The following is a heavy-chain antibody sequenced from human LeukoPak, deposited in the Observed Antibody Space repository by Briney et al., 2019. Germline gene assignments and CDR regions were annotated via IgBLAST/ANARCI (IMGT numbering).Heavy chain of an antibody. CDR3: ARERWDYFDSSGYSF. CDR2: ISNYDGST. CDR1: GYTFSSYS. Sequence: GASVKVSCKASGYTFSSYSISWVRQAPGQGLEWIGWISNYDGSTKFAQNLQGRVTLTTDTSTSTAYMELRSLRSDDTAVYYCARERWDYFDSSGYSFWGQGTLVTVS. J-gene: IGHJ4*02. V-gene: IGHV1-18*01. D-gene: IGHD3-22*01.